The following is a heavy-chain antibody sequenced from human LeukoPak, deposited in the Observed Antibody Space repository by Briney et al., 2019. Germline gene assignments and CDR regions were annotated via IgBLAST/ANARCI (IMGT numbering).Heavy chain of an antibody. D-gene: IGHD6-13*01. Sequence: SGPTLVKPTQTLTLTCTVSGFSLSTSGEGVGWIRQPPGKALEWLALIYWNDDKRYSPSLKSRLTITKDTSKHQVVLTMTNMDPVDTATYYCARSSSYSSSWCFHFWGQGTLVTVSS. CDR1: GFSLSTSGEG. CDR2: IYWNDDK. J-gene: IGHJ4*02. V-gene: IGHV2-5*01. CDR3: ARSSSYSSSWCFHF.